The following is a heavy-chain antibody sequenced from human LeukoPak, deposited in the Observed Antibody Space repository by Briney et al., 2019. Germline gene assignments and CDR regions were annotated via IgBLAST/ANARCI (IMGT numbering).Heavy chain of an antibody. J-gene: IGHJ4*02. CDR1: GGSISSYY. V-gene: IGHV4-59*01. Sequence: PSETLSLTCTVSGGSISSYYWSWIRQPPGKGLEWIGYIYYSGSTNYNPSLKSRVTISVDTPKNQFSLKLSSVTAADTAVYYCARDARGYRYWGQGTLVTVSS. CDR3: ARDARGYRY. CDR2: IYYSGST. D-gene: IGHD3-22*01.